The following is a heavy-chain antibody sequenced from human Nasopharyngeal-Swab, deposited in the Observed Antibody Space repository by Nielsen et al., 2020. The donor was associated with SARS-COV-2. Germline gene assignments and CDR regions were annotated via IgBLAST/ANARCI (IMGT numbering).Heavy chain of an antibody. CDR3: ARETYCSSTSCYGTSGFDY. D-gene: IGHD2-2*01. V-gene: IGHV4-31*02. J-gene: IGHJ4*02. CDR2: IYYSGST. Sequence: SCTVSGGSIGSGGYYWTWIRQHPGKGLEWIGYIYYSGSTYYNPSLKSRVTISVDTSKNQFSLKLSSVTAADTAVYYCARETYCSSTSCYGTSGFDYWGQGTLVTVSS. CDR1: GGSIGSGGYY.